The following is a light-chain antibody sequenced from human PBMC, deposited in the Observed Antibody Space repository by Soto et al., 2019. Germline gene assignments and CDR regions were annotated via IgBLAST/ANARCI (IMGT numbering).Light chain of an antibody. Sequence: EIVMTQSPATLSVSPGERATLSCRASQSVSSNLAWHQQKPGQAPRLLIYGASTRATGIPARFSGSGSGTKVTLTISSLQSEDFAVYYCQQYSNWPPLTFGGGTKVEI. J-gene: IGKJ4*01. CDR3: QQYSNWPPLT. CDR2: GAS. V-gene: IGKV3-15*01. CDR1: QSVSSN.